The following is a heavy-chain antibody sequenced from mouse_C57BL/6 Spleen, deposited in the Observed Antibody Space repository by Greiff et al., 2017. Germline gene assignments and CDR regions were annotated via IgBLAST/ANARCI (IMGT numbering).Heavy chain of an antibody. J-gene: IGHJ3*01. CDR3: ARYDYGSSQAWFAY. D-gene: IGHD1-1*01. V-gene: IGHV1-66*01. CDR1: GYSFTSYY. Sequence: QVQLKESGPELVKPGASVKISCKASGYSFTSYYIHWVKQRPGQGLEWIGWIYPGSGNTKYNEKFKGKATLTADTSSSTAYMQLSSLTSEDSAVYYCARYDYGSSQAWFAYWGQGTLVTFSA. CDR2: IYPGSGNT.